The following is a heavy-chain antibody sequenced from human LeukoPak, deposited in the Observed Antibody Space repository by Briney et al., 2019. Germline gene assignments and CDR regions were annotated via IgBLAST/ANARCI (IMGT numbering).Heavy chain of an antibody. V-gene: IGHV1-2*02. CDR3: ARAYYYDRGEAFDI. Sequence: ASVKVSCKASGYTFTSYAMHWVRQAPGQGLEWMGWITPSGGTNYPQKFQGRVAITRDTSTSTVYMELSSLRSEDTAVYHCARAYYYDRGEAFDIWGQGTMVTVSS. CDR1: GYTFTSYA. CDR2: ITPSGGT. D-gene: IGHD3-22*01. J-gene: IGHJ3*02.